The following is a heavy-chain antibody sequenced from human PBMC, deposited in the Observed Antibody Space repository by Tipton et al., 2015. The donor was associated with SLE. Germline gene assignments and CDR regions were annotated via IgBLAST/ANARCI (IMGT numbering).Heavy chain of an antibody. CDR3: ARLFDFWSGYNWFDP. D-gene: IGHD3-3*01. Sequence: TLSLTCTVSGGSISSSYYWGWIRQPPGKGLEWIGSIYYSGSTYYNPSLKSRVTISVDTSKNQFSLKLSSVTAADTAVYYCARLFDFWSGYNWFDPWGQGTLVTVSS. J-gene: IGHJ5*02. V-gene: IGHV4-39*01. CDR2: IYYSGST. CDR1: GGSISSSYY.